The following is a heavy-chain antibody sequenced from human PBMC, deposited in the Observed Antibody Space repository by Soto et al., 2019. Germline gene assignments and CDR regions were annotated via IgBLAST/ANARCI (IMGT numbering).Heavy chain of an antibody. V-gene: IGHV3-30*18. CDR2: ISYDGSNK. J-gene: IGHJ4*02. Sequence: GGSLRLSCAASGFTFSSYGMHWVRQAPGKGLEWVAVISYDGSNKYYADSVKGRFTISRDNSKNTLYLQMNSLRAEDTAVYYCAKAYGSGSYTYRGDYWGQGTLVTVSS. D-gene: IGHD3-10*01. CDR3: AKAYGSGSYTYRGDY. CDR1: GFTFSSYG.